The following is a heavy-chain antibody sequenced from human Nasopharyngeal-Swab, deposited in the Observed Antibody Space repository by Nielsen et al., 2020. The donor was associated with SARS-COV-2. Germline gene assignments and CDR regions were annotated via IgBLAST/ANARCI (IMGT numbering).Heavy chain of an antibody. CDR1: GGSISSYY. V-gene: IGHV4-59*08. CDR3: ARLVAAPYYYYMDV. CDR2: IYYSGST. Sequence: SETLSLTCTVSGGSISSYYWSWIRQPPGKGLEWIGYIYYSGSTNYNPSLKSRVTISVDTSKNQLSLKLSSVTAADTAVYYCARLVAAPYYYYMDVWGKGTTVTVSS. D-gene: IGHD6-13*01. J-gene: IGHJ6*03.